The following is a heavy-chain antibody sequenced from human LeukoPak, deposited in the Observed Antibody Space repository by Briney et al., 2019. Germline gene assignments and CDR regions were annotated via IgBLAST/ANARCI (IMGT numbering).Heavy chain of an antibody. CDR1: VFTLSSYS. V-gene: IGHV3-23*01. Sequence: GGCLRLSCAASVFTLSSYSMTWVRQAPGRGLEWVLSVDGGGGGTYYADSVKGRFTISRDNSKDTLYLQMNGLRAEDTAVYFCAKQSAGSAAWYSLHYDFWGQGTLVTVSS. D-gene: IGHD6-13*01. CDR3: AKQSAGSAAWYSLHYDF. CDR2: VDGGGGGT. J-gene: IGHJ4*02.